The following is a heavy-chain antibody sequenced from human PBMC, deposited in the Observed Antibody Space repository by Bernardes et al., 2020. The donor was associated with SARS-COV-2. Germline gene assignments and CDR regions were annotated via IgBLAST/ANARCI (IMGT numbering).Heavy chain of an antibody. Sequence: WGSLRLTCAVSRGPSIGHYWTWIRQPPGKGPHWIGEINHPRTTNYNPSLKSRVTISVHTSKNQLSLTLNSVTAADTAVFYCARSDGGYYSSWYKRGWFDPCGQGTLVTVSS. J-gene: IGHJ5*02. V-gene: IGHV4-34*01. CDR2: INHPRTT. D-gene: IGHD6-13*01. CDR3: ARSDGGYYSSWYKRGWFDP. CDR1: RGPSIGHY.